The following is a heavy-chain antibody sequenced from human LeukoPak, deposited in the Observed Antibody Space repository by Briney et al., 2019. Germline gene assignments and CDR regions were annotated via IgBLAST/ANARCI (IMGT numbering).Heavy chain of an antibody. J-gene: IGHJ4*02. CDR2: IYYSGST. D-gene: IGHD5-24*01. CDR1: GYSISSSNW. Sequence: SETLSLTCAVSGYSISSSNWWGWIRQPPGKGLEWIGYIYYSGSTNYNPSLKSRVTMSVDTSKNQFSLKLSSVTALDTAVYYCARSRPERYAGAFDYWGQGTLVTVSS. CDR3: ARSRPERYAGAFDY. V-gene: IGHV4-28*06.